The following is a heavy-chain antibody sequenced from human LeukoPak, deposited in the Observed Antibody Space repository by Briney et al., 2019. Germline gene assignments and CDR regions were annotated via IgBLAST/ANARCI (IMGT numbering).Heavy chain of an antibody. J-gene: IGHJ4*02. D-gene: IGHD6-19*01. Sequence: GGSLRLSCAASGFTFSSYAMHWVRQAPGKGLEWVGVISYDGSNKYYADSVKGRFTISRDNSKNTLYLQMNSLRAEDTAVYYCARDGAVAGTDFDYWGQGPLVTVSS. CDR2: ISYDGSNK. CDR1: GFTFSSYA. V-gene: IGHV3-30-3*01. CDR3: ARDGAVAGTDFDY.